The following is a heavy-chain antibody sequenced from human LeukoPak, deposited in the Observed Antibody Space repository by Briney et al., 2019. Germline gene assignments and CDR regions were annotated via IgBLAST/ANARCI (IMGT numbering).Heavy chain of an antibody. CDR2: ISGSGGST. CDR3: AKSRSSYGSGTSDY. D-gene: IGHD3-10*01. V-gene: IGHV3-23*01. CDR1: GFTFSSYA. J-gene: IGHJ4*02. Sequence: GGSLRLSCAASGFTFSSYAMSWVRQAPGKGLEWVSAISGSGGSTYYADSVKGRFTISRDNSKNTLYLQMNSLRAEDTAVYYCAKSRSSYGSGTSDYWGQGTLVTVSS.